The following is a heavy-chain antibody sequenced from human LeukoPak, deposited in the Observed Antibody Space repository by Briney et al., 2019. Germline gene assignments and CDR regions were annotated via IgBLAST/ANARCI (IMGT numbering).Heavy chain of an antibody. Sequence: GGSLRLSCAAPGFSFRNYWMSWVRQAPGKGLEWVADIKQDGSEKNYVYSVKGRFTISRDNAKNSLSLQMNSLRAEDTAVYYCARKNYDFLSGGPKHFDYWGQGTLVTVSS. J-gene: IGHJ4*02. CDR3: ARKNYDFLSGGPKHFDY. V-gene: IGHV3-7*01. CDR2: IKQDGSEK. D-gene: IGHD3-3*01. CDR1: GFSFRNYW.